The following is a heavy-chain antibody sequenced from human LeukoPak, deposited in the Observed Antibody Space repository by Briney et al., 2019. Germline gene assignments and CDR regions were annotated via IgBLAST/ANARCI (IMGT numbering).Heavy chain of an antibody. D-gene: IGHD3-22*01. CDR3: ARHAGYYYFDY. CDR2: IKQDGSEK. Sequence: GGSLRLSCAASGFTFSSYWMSWVRQAPGKGLAWVANIKQDGSEKYYVDSVKGRFTISRDNAKNSLYLQMNSLRAEDTAVYYCARHAGYYYFDYWGQGTLVTVSS. J-gene: IGHJ4*02. CDR1: GFTFSSYW. V-gene: IGHV3-7*01.